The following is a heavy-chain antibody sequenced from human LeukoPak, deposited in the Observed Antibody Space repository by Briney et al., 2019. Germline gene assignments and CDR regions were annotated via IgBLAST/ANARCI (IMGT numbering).Heavy chain of an antibody. CDR3: ARLGIAAGGAFDI. Sequence: GGSLRLSCAASGFTFSSYAMNWVRQVPGKGLEWLSYISSSTTYYADSVKGRFAISRDNARNSLYLQMNSLRAGDTALYYCARLGIAAGGAFDIWGQGTMVIVSS. CDR1: GFTFSSYA. J-gene: IGHJ3*02. V-gene: IGHV3-48*01. CDR2: ISSSTT. D-gene: IGHD6-25*01.